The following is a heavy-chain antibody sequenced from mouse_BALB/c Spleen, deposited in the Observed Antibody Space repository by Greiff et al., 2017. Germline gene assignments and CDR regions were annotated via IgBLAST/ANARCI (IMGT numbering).Heavy chain of an antibody. V-gene: IGHV5-17*02. CDR1: GFTFSSFG. J-gene: IGHJ4*01. D-gene: IGHD1-1*01. CDR2: ISSGSSTI. Sequence: EVQLVESGGGLVQPGGSRKLSCAASGFTFSSFGMHWVRQAPEKGLEWVAYISSGSSTIYYADTVKGRFTISRDNPKNTLFLQMTSLRSEDTAMYYCARPPLTTGVEGYAMDYWGQGTSVTVSS. CDR3: ARPPLTTGVEGYAMDY.